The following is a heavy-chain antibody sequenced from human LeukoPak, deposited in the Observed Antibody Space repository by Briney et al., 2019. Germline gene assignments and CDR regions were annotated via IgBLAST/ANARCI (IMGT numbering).Heavy chain of an antibody. V-gene: IGHV4-39*01. CDR2: IYYSGTYSGST. Sequence: SETLSLTCTVSGGSISSSSYYWGWIRQPPGTGLEWIGSIYYSGTYSGSTYQNPSLKSRVTISVDTSKNQFSLKVTSVTAADTAVYYCARHTAMGSPLHHWGQGTRVTVSS. CDR1: GGSISSSSYY. J-gene: IGHJ5*02. CDR3: ARHTAMGSPLHH. D-gene: IGHD5-18*01.